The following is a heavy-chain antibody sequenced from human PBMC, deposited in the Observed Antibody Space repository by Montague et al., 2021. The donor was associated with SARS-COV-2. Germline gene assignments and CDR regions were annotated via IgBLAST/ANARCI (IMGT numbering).Heavy chain of an antibody. D-gene: IGHD4-17*01. Sequence: PALVKPTQTLTLICSFSGFSLDTRGAAVAWIRQPPGKALEWVGSIYWDDDKPYSPSLKSRLTITKDTSKNQVVLTMTNMDPVDTATYYCAHSYGDYLFDYWGQGTLVTVSS. V-gene: IGHV2-5*02. CDR1: GFSLDTRGAA. CDR2: IYWDDDK. J-gene: IGHJ4*02. CDR3: AHSYGDYLFDY.